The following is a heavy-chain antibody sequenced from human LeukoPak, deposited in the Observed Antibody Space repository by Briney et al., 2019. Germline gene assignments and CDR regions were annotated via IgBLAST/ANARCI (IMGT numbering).Heavy chain of an antibody. Sequence: SETLSLTCTVSGGSISSSSYYWGWIRQPPGKGLEWIGSIYYSGSTYYNPSLKSRVTISVDTSKNQFSLKLSSVTAADTAVYYCARGPVGSTGAFDIWGQGTMVTVSS. CDR2: IYYSGST. D-gene: IGHD1-26*01. CDR3: ARGPVGSTGAFDI. CDR1: GGSISSSSYY. J-gene: IGHJ3*02. V-gene: IGHV4-39*01.